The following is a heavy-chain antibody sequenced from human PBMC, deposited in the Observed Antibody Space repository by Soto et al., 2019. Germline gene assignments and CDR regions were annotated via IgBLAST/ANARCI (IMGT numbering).Heavy chain of an antibody. D-gene: IGHD3-16*02. Sequence: QVQLVQSGAEVKKPGSSVKVSCKASGGTFSSYAISWVRQAPGQGLEWMGGSIPIFGTANYAQKFQGRVTITADESTSTAYMELGSLRSEDTAVYYCARFPFGELSLYGWFDPWGQGTLVTVSS. V-gene: IGHV1-69*01. CDR3: ARFPFGELSLYGWFDP. CDR2: SIPIFGTA. J-gene: IGHJ5*02. CDR1: GGTFSSYA.